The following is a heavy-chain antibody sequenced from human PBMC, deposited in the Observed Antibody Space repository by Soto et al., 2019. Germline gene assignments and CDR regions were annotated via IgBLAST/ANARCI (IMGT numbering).Heavy chain of an antibody. D-gene: IGHD6-13*01. Sequence: QVHVVESGGGVVQPGRSLRLSCAASGFSFSSYAMHWVRQAPGKGLEWVAVIWYDGSTEYYADSVKGRFTISRDNSNYTLYLQMNSLRDEDTAGYYCAGAYSSSWYVTAIDYWGQGTLVTVSS. CDR2: IWYDGSTE. CDR1: GFSFSSYA. J-gene: IGHJ4*02. CDR3: AGAYSSSWYVTAIDY. V-gene: IGHV3-33*01.